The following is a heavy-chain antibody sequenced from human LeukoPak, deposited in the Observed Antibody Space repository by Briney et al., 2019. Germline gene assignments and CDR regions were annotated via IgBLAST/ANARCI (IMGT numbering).Heavy chain of an antibody. D-gene: IGHD3-10*01. Sequence: SETLSLTCTVSGGSTSSYYWSWIRQPAGKGLEWIGRIYTSGSTNYNPSLKSRVTMSVDTSKNQFSLKLSSVTAADTAVYYCAREGLIMVRGVISPSDYYYYMDVWGKGTTVTISS. CDR2: IYTSGST. J-gene: IGHJ6*03. CDR3: AREGLIMVRGVISPSDYYYYMDV. CDR1: GGSTSSYY. V-gene: IGHV4-4*07.